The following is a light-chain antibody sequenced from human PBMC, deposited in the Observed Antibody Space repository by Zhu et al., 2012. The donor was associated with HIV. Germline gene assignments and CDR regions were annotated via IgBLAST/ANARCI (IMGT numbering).Light chain of an antibody. CDR2: AAS. CDR3: LQDYNYPRT. CDR1: QGIRND. J-gene: IGKJ1*01. V-gene: IGKV1-6*01. Sequence: AIQMTQSPSSLSASVGDRVTITCRASQGIRNDLGWYQQKPGKAPNLLIFAASSLQSGVPSRFSGSGSGTDFTLTISSLQPEDFATYYCLQDYNYPRTFGQGTKVEIK.